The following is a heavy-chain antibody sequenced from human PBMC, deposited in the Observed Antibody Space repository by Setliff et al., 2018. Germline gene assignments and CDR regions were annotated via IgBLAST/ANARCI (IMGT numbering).Heavy chain of an antibody. CDR1: GGTFSSYG. Sequence: SVKVSCKASGGTFSSYGISWVRQAPGQELEWMGGTIPIFGTTDYAQKFRGRVTIITDESTSTAFMQLSSLRSEDTAVYYCVREGVDSRSSTDYRYYMDVWGKGATVTSP. J-gene: IGHJ6*03. CDR3: VREGVDSRSSTDYRYYMDV. V-gene: IGHV1-69*05. CDR2: TIPIFGTT. D-gene: IGHD3-22*01.